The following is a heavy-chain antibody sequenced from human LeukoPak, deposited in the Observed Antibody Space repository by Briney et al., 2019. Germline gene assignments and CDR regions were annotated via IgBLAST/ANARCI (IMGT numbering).Heavy chain of an antibody. Sequence: AGTLSLTCTVSGGSISSYYWSWIRQPPGKGLEWIGYIYYSGSTSYNPSLKSRVTISVDTSKNQFSLKLSSVTAADTAVYYCARSTAAPYCFDYWGQGTLVTVS. CDR2: IYYSGST. D-gene: IGHD2-21*02. V-gene: IGHV4-59*01. CDR1: GGSISSYY. CDR3: ARSTAAPYCFDY. J-gene: IGHJ4*02.